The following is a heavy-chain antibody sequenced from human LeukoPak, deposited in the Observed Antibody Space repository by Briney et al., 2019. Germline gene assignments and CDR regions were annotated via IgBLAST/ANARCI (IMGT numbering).Heavy chain of an antibody. V-gene: IGHV4-34*01. D-gene: IGHD5-12*01. J-gene: IGHJ3*02. CDR3: ARGYSGYALPFDI. CDR1: GFSFSTYS. Sequence: GSLRLSCEASGFSFSTYSMTWVRQAPGKGLEWIGEINHSGSTNYNPSLKSRVTISVDTSKNQFSLKLSSVTAADTAVYYCARGYSGYALPFDIWGQGTMVTVSS. CDR2: INHSGST.